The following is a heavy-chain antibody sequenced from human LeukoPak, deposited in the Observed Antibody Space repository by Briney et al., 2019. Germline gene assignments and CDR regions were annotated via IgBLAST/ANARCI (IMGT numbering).Heavy chain of an antibody. J-gene: IGHJ4*02. CDR3: AKDRQTITIFGVVNTPRANFDY. D-gene: IGHD3-3*01. Sequence: GGSLRLSCAASGFSFSRYDIHWVRQAPGKGLEWVAFIQYDGSNKNYADSVKGRFTISRDNFMSTVYLQMNSLRAEDTAVYYCAKDRQTITIFGVVNTPRANFDYWGQGTLVTVSS. CDR1: GFSFSRYD. V-gene: IGHV3-30*02. CDR2: IQYDGSNK.